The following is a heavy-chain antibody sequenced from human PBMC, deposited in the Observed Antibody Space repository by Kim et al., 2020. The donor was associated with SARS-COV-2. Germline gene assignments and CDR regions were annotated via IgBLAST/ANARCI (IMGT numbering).Heavy chain of an antibody. CDR3: ARGTWYSPYGDYRYYYYGMDV. D-gene: IGHD4-17*01. J-gene: IGHJ6*02. Sequence: ASVKVSCKASGYTFTSYAMNWVRQAPGQGLEWMGWINTNTGNPTYAQGFTGRFVFSLDTSVSTAYLQISSLKAEDTAVYYCARGTWYSPYGDYRYYYYGMDVWGQGTTVTVSS. V-gene: IGHV7-4-1*02. CDR1: GYTFTSYA. CDR2: INTNTGNP.